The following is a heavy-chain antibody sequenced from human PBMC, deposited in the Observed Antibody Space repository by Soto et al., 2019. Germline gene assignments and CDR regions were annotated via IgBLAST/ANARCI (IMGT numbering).Heavy chain of an antibody. Sequence: GESLKISCKGSGYSFTSYWIGWVRQTPGKGLEWMGIIYPGDSDTRYSPSFQGQVTISADKSISTAYLQWSSLKASDTAMYYCARQTYDFWSADYYYYYMDVWGKGTTVTVSS. V-gene: IGHV5-51*01. CDR3: ARQTYDFWSADYYYYYMDV. J-gene: IGHJ6*03. CDR2: IYPGDSDT. CDR1: GYSFTSYW. D-gene: IGHD3-3*01.